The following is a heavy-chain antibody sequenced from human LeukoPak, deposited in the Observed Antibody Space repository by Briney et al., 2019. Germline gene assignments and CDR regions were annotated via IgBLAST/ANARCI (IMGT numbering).Heavy chain of an antibody. Sequence: SETLSLTCTVSGSSISSYYCSWIRHPPRKGLEWIGYIYYSGSTNYNPSLKSRVTISVDTSKNQFSLKLSSVTAADTAVYYCARESVLYSSSFFDYWGQGTLVTVSS. V-gene: IGHV4-59*01. CDR2: IYYSGST. CDR3: ARESVLYSSSFFDY. J-gene: IGHJ4*02. CDR1: GSSISSYY. D-gene: IGHD6-6*01.